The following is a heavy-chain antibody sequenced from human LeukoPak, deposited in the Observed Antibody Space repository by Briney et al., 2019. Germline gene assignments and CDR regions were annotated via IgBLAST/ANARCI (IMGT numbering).Heavy chain of an antibody. Sequence: PGGSLRLSCAASGFTFGSYAMSWVRQAPGKGLEWVSAISGSGGSTYYADSVKGRFTISRDNSKNTLYLQTNSLRAEDTAVYYCANGYAVTDSADAFDIWGQGTMVTVSS. D-gene: IGHD2-15*01. J-gene: IGHJ3*02. V-gene: IGHV3-23*01. CDR3: ANGYAVTDSADAFDI. CDR1: GFTFGSYA. CDR2: ISGSGGST.